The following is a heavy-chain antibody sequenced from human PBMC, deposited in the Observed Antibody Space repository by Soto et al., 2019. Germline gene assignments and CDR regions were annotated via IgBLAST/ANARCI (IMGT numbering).Heavy chain of an antibody. CDR3: ARVRQYCSRINCYQHX. V-gene: IGHV4-4*02. CDR1: GDSIISTNW. D-gene: IGHD2-15*01. Sequence: PSETLSLTCAVSGDSIISTNWWHWVRQSPDKGLEWIGEINHGGNINYKPSLKSRVTISIDKAKNQLSLKLNSVTAADTAVYYCARVRQYCSRINCYQHXWGQGTLVTVSX. J-gene: IGHJ5*02. CDR2: INHGGNI.